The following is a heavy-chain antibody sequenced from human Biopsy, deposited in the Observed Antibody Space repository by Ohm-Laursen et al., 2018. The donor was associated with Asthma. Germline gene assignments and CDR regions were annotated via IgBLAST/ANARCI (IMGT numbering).Heavy chain of an antibody. D-gene: IGHD6-19*01. CDR2: ISYDGSSI. CDR3: ARGGVAGTHIED. V-gene: IGHV3-30-3*01. Sequence: SLRLSCAASRFTYEMHWVHQAPGKGLEWVAVISYDGSSIYYADSAKGRFTISRDNSKNTLSLQMNSLTAEDTAAYYCARGGVAGTHIEDWGQGTLVTVSS. CDR1: RFTYE. J-gene: IGHJ4*02.